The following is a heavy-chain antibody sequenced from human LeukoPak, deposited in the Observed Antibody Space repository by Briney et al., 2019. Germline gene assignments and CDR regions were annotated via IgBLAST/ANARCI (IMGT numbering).Heavy chain of an antibody. D-gene: IGHD5-18*01. Sequence: NASETLSLTCTVSGGSISSYYWSWIRQPPGKGLEWIGHIYNSGSTNYNPSLKSRVTISVDTAKNEFSLKLSYVTAADTAVYYCARGGYSYGYDDDFDYWGQGTLVTVSS. J-gene: IGHJ4*02. CDR3: ARGGYSYGYDDDFDY. V-gene: IGHV4-59*01. CDR2: IYNSGST. CDR1: GGSISSYY.